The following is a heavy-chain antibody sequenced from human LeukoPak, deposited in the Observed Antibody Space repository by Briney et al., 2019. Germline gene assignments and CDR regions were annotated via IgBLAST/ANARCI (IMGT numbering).Heavy chain of an antibody. V-gene: IGHV5-51*01. D-gene: IGHD1-26*01. Sequence: PGESLKISCKGSGYTFTNYWIGWVRQMPGKGLEFMGIIYPGDSDTRYSPSFQGQVTISADKSISTAYLQWNSLKASDTAMYYCARHVVGVEGATSWFDPWGQGTLVTVSS. CDR2: IYPGDSDT. CDR3: ARHVVGVEGATSWFDP. J-gene: IGHJ5*02. CDR1: GYTFTNYW.